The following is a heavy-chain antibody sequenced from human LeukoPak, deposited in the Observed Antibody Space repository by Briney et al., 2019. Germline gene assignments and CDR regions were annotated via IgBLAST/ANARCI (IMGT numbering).Heavy chain of an antibody. J-gene: IGHJ3*02. CDR3: TRVGGSASVLSAFDI. CDR2: MYYSGRT. Sequence: SETLSLTCTVSGGSLTDYYWSWIRQPPGKGLEWIGFMYYSGRTNYNPSLKSRVTISEDTSKNQISLKLNSVTAADTAVYYCTRVGGSASVLSAFDIWGQGTVVTVSS. V-gene: IGHV4-59*01. D-gene: IGHD6-6*01. CDR1: GGSLTDYY.